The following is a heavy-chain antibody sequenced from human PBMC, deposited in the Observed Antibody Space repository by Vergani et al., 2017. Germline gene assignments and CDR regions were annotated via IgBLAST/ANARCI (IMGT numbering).Heavy chain of an antibody. CDR1: GFTFSSYW. D-gene: IGHD3-9*01. V-gene: IGHV3-7*01. Sequence: EVQLVESGGGLVQPGGSLRLSCAASGFTFSSYWMRWVRQAPGKGLGWVANIKQDGSEKYYVDSVKGRFTISRDNAKNSLYLQMNSLRAEDTAVYYCARDSLYYDILTGYFPNWFDPWGQGTLVTVSS. J-gene: IGHJ5*02. CDR2: IKQDGSEK. CDR3: ARDSLYYDILTGYFPNWFDP.